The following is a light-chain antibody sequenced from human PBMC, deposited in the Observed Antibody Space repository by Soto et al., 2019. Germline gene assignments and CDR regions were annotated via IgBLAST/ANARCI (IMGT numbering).Light chain of an antibody. V-gene: IGKV1-6*01. CDR3: LQDYNYPPT. J-gene: IGKJ5*01. Sequence: AIEITQSPCSMPAAVGDVLTITCRASRGIRTDLGWYQQQAGKAPKLVMYAASSLQRGVPSRFRGSGSGTDPTLTISSLQPEDFAPYYCLQDYNYPPTFGQGTRLEIK. CDR2: AAS. CDR1: RGIRTD.